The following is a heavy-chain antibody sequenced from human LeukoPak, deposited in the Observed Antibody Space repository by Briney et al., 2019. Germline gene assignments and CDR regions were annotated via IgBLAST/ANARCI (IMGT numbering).Heavy chain of an antibody. J-gene: IGHJ4*02. CDR1: GFTFDDYA. CDR2: ISWDSGSI. CDR3: AKDSALYGSGSYYNVGYFDY. Sequence: GGSLRLSCAASGFTFDDYAMDWVRQAPGKGLKWVSGISWDSGSIGYADSVKGRFTISRDNAKNSLYLQMNSLRAEDTALYYCAKDSALYGSGSYYNVGYFDYWGQGALVTVSS. V-gene: IGHV3-9*01. D-gene: IGHD3-10*01.